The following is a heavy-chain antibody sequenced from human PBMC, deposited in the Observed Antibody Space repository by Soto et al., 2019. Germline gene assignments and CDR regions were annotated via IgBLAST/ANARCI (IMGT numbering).Heavy chain of an antibody. J-gene: IGHJ6*02. CDR1: GVSISSGGYY. V-gene: IGHV4-31*03. D-gene: IGHD2-15*01. Sequence: QVQLQDSGPGLVKPSQTLSLTCTVSGVSISSGGYYWSWIRQHPGKGLEWIGYIDYSGSTYYNPYLNSRVTISVDTSKNQFSLKLSCVSAADTAVYYCARDWGAYCSGGSCYPHYYYGTDVWCQGTTVTVSS. CDR3: ARDWGAYCSGGSCYPHYYYGTDV. CDR2: IDYSGST.